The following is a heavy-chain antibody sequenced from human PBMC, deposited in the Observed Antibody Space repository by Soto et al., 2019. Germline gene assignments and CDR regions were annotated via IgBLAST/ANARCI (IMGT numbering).Heavy chain of an antibody. J-gene: IGHJ6*02. CDR3: AKEGSLGDYYYYGMDV. CDR1: GFTFSSYG. V-gene: IGHV3-30*18. Sequence: QVQLVESGGGVVQPGRSLRLSCAASGFTFSSYGMHWVRQAPGKGLEWVAVISYDGSNKYYADSVKGRFTISRDNSKNTLYLQMNSLRAEDTAVYYCAKEGSLGDYYYYGMDVWGQGTTVTVSS. CDR2: ISYDGSNK. D-gene: IGHD3-16*01.